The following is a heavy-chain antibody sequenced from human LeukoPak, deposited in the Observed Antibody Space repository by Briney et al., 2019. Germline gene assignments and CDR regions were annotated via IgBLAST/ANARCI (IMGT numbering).Heavy chain of an antibody. CDR1: GFTFSSYW. J-gene: IGHJ4*02. CDR3: ARLTGSYYPY. CDR2: IKQDGSEK. D-gene: IGHD1-26*01. Sequence: GGSLRLSCVASGFTFSSYWMSWVRQAPGKGLEWVANIKQDGSEKYYVDSVKGRFTISRDNAKHSLYLQMNSLRAEDTAVYYCARLTGSYYPYWGQGTLVTVSS. V-gene: IGHV3-7*05.